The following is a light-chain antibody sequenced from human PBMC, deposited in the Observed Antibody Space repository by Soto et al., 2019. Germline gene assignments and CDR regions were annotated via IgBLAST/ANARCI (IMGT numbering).Light chain of an antibody. CDR2: GTS. CDR3: QQFVNSPYT. J-gene: IGKJ2*01. CDR1: QSAANNY. V-gene: IGKV3-20*01. Sequence: EIVLTQSPGTLSLSPGERATLFCRASQSAANNYIAWYQQKPGQAPSLLIYGTSKRATGSPDRFNGSGSGTDFTLHITRAAPEDFALYYCQQFVNSPYTFGQGTKLEI.